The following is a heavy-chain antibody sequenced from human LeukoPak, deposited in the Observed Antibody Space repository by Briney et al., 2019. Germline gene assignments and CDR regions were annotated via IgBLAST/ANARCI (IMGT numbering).Heavy chain of an antibody. CDR1: EFSRSTSGVG. CDR3: AHRREVFGNFFDY. CDR2: SYWDDDK. D-gene: IGHD3-3*01. V-gene: IGHV2-5*02. J-gene: IGHJ4*02. Sequence: SGATLMKPTQTRTLTCTFSEFSRSTSGVGVGWIRHPPVKRLERLPLSYWDDDKRYSPSLKSRLTITNDTSKIQVILTMTNMEPVDTATYYCAHRREVFGNFFDYWGQGTLVTVSS.